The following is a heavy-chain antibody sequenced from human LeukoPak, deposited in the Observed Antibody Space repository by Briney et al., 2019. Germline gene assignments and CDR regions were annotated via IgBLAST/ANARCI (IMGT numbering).Heavy chain of an antibody. V-gene: IGHV6-1*01. J-gene: IGHJ4*02. Sequence: SQTLSLTCAISGDSVSGNRATWNWLRQPPSRGLEWLGRIYYRSKWYSDYAVSVKGRITINLDTSKNQFSLLLNSVTPEDTAVYFCGRAEHDWGSDYWGQGTLVTVSS. CDR2: IYYRSKWYS. CDR3: GRAEHDWGSDY. D-gene: IGHD3-9*01. CDR1: GDSVSGNRAT.